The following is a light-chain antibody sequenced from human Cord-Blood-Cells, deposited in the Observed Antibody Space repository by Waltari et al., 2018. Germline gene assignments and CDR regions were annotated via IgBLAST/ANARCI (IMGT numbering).Light chain of an antibody. V-gene: IGLV1-47*01. CDR1: SSNIGSNY. CDR3: AAWDDSLSVVV. Sequence: QSVLTQPPSASGTPGQRVTISCSGSSSNIGSNYVYWYQQLPGTAPKLLIYRNNQRPSGVPYRFSGSKSGTSASLAISGRRSEDEADYYCAAWDDSLSVVVFGGGTKLTVL. CDR2: RNN. J-gene: IGLJ2*01.